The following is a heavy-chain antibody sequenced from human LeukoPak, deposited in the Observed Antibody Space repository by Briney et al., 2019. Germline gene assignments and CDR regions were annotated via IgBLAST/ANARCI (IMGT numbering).Heavy chain of an antibody. CDR3: AGDCGGDCYSPEPDAFDI. Sequence: SSVKVSCKASGGTFSSYAISWVRQAPGQGLEWMGGIIPIFGTANYAQKFQGRVTITADESTSTAYMELSSLRSEDTAVYYCAGDCGGDCYSPEPDAFDIWGQGTMVTVS. D-gene: IGHD2-21*01. V-gene: IGHV1-69*01. J-gene: IGHJ3*02. CDR2: IIPIFGTA. CDR1: GGTFSSYA.